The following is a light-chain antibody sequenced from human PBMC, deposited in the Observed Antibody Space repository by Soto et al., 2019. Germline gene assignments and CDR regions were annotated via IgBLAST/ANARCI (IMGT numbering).Light chain of an antibody. J-gene: IGLJ2*01. Sequence: QSVLTQPPSASGTPXXXXTISCXXXXXNIGSNKVDWYQHLPGTAPKLLIFSDRRRPSGVPDRFSGSKSGTSASLAISGLQSGDEADYYCAAWDDTLKGVVFGGGTQLTVL. CDR1: XXNIGSNK. V-gene: IGLV1-44*01. CDR2: SDR. CDR3: AAWDDTLKGVV.